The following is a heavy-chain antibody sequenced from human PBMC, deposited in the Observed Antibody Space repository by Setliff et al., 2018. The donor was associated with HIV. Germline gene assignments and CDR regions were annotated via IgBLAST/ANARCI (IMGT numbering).Heavy chain of an antibody. CDR3: AREFIGDAFDI. V-gene: IGHV4-34*01. Sequence: SETLSLTCAVYGGSLSGNYRSWIRQPPGKGLEWIGEINHSGSTNYNPSLKSRVSISVDTSKNQFSLKLTSVTAADTAVYFCAREFIGDAFDIWGQGTMVTVSS. CDR1: GGSLSGNY. J-gene: IGHJ3*02. D-gene: IGHD3-16*01. CDR2: INHSGST.